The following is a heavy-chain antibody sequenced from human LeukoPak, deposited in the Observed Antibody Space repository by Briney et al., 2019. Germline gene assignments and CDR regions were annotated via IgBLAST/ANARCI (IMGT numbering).Heavy chain of an antibody. V-gene: IGHV4-4*07. CDR3: AREGTYCSRTSCYDSFLDY. D-gene: IGHD2-2*01. CDR2: ST. Sequence: STNYNPSLKTRVTMSVDTSKNQFSLRLSSVTAADTAVYYCAREGTYCSRTSCYDSFLDYWGQGTLVTVSS. J-gene: IGHJ4*02.